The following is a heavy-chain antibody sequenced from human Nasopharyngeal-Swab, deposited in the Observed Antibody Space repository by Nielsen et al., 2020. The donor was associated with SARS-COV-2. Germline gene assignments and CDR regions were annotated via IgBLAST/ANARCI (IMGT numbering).Heavy chain of an antibody. D-gene: IGHD6-6*01. V-gene: IGHV4-34*01. J-gene: IGHJ5*02. CDR2: INHIGST. Sequence: SETLSLTCAVYGGSFSGYYWSWIRQPPGKGLEWIGEINHIGSTNYNPSLKSRVTISVDTSKNQFSLKLSSVTAADTAVYYCAGRPYSSSYWFDPWGQGTLVTVSS. CDR3: AGRPYSSSYWFDP. CDR1: GGSFSGYY.